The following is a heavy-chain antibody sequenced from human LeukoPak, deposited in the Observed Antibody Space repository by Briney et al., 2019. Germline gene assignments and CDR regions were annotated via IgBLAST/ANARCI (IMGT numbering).Heavy chain of an antibody. CDR1: GFTFSSYG. D-gene: IGHD6-19*01. CDR2: IWYDGSNK. CDR3: ARDRGAVAWQLEFDY. Sequence: GRSLRLSCAASGFTFSSYGMHWVRQAPGKGLEWVAVIWYDGSNKYYADSVKGRFTISRDNSKNTLYLQMNSLRAEDTAVYYCARDRGAVAWQLEFDYWGQGTLVTVSS. J-gene: IGHJ4*02. V-gene: IGHV3-33*01.